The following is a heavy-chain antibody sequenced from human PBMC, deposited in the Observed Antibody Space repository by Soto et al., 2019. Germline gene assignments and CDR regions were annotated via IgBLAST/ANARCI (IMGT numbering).Heavy chain of an antibody. J-gene: IGHJ4*02. V-gene: IGHV3-33*01. CDR3: ARGGTKFSFDY. CDR1: GFTFSSDG. Sequence: QVQLVESGGGVVQPGRSLRLSCAASGFTFSSDGMHWVRQAPGKGLEWVAVIWYDGSNKYYADSVKGRFTISRDNSKNTLYLQMNSLRAEDTAVYYCARGGTKFSFDYWGQGTLVTVSS. CDR2: IWYDGSNK.